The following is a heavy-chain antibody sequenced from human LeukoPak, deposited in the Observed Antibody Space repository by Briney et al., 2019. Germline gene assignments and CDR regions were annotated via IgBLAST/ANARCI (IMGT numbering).Heavy chain of an antibody. CDR1: GGSISSGSYY. Sequence: SQTLSLTCTVSGGSISSGSYYWSWIRQPAGKGLEWIGRTYTSGSTNYNPSLKSRVTISVDTSKNQFSLKLSSVTAADTAVYYCARLGRSGSYYGKHYYYYMDVWGKGTTVTISS. D-gene: IGHD3-10*01. CDR3: ARLGRSGSYYGKHYYYYMDV. CDR2: TYTSGST. V-gene: IGHV4-61*02. J-gene: IGHJ6*03.